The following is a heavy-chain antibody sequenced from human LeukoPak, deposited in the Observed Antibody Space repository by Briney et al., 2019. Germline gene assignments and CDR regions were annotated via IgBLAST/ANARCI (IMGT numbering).Heavy chain of an antibody. D-gene: IGHD3-22*01. CDR2: IYYSGST. CDR1: GGSISSGGYY. Sequence: SETLSLTCTVSGGSISSGGYYWSWIRQHPGRGLEWIGYIYYSGSTYYNPSLKSRVTISVDTSKNQFSLKLSSVTAADTAVYYCAGDSSGYSMNWGQGTLVTVSS. V-gene: IGHV4-31*03. J-gene: IGHJ4*02. CDR3: AGDSSGYSMN.